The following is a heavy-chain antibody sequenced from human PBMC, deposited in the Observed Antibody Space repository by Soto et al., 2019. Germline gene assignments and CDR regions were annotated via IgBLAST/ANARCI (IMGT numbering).Heavy chain of an antibody. J-gene: IGHJ3*02. CDR1: GFTFSSSA. V-gene: IGHV3-23*01. CDR2: ISGGGGST. D-gene: IGHD3-3*01. Sequence: EVQLLDSGGGLVQPGGSLRLSCAASGFTFSSSAMSWVRQAPGMGLEWVSTISGGGGSTYYADSVKGRFSISRDNSKNPLYLQMNSLRAEDTAVYYCAFRSGSPFDIWGQGTMVTVSS. CDR3: AFRSGSPFDI.